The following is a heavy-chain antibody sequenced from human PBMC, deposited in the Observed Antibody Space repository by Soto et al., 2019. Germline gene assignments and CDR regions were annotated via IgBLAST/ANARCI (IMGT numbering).Heavy chain of an antibody. D-gene: IGHD3-9*01. V-gene: IGHV4-31*03. CDR1: GGSMSSDGFY. J-gene: IGHJ3*02. CDR3: ARRHDILTGSDAFDI. CDR2: FYYSGST. Sequence: QVLLQESGPGLLKPSQTLSLTCTTSGGSMSSDGFYWSWIRQHPGKGLEWIGDFYYSGSTSYTPSLKSRLLISVDTSKNQFSLRLTSVTAADTAVYYCARRHDILTGSDAFDIWGQGTKVTVSS.